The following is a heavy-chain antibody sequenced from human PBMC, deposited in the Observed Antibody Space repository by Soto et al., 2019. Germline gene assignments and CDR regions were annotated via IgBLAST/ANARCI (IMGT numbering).Heavy chain of an antibody. CDR2: ISDDSSRT. CDR1: GFTCSTFE. CDR3: VKGRWLDF. V-gene: IGHV3-23*01. Sequence: EVQLLESGGGLGQPGGSLRLSCAASGFTCSTFEMSWVRQAPGRGLEWVSFISDDSSRTYYADAVKGRFTISRDNSKRTVYLQMDSLTAGDLAVYACVKGRWLDFWGQGTLVTVSS. J-gene: IGHJ5*01.